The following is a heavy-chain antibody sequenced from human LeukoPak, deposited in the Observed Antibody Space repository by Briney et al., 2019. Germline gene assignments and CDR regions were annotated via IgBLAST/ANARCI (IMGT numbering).Heavy chain of an antibody. Sequence: GGSLRLSCAASGFTFSSYSMSWVRQAPGKGMEWISYISSASNTIYYADSVKGRFTISRDNAKNPVYLQMNSLRAEDTAMYYCARDGWFRDHNWFDPWGQGTLVTVSS. D-gene: IGHD3-10*01. V-gene: IGHV3-48*01. J-gene: IGHJ5*02. CDR3: ARDGWFRDHNWFDP. CDR2: ISSASNTI. CDR1: GFTFSSYS.